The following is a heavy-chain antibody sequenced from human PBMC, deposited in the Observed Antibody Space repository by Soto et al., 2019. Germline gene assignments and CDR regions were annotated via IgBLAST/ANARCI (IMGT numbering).Heavy chain of an antibody. CDR2: INHSGNT. J-gene: IGHJ4*02. Sequence: LSLTCAVYGGSFSGYYWNWIRQSPGKGLEWIGEINHSGNTNYNPSLKSRITISVDTSKNHFLLKLSSVTAADTAVYYCARDRHFRYWGQGTLVTV. V-gene: IGHV4-34*01. CDR3: ARDRHFRY. CDR1: GGSFSGYY.